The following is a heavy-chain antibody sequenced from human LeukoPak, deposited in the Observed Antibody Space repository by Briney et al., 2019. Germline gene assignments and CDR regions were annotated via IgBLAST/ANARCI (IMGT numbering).Heavy chain of an antibody. J-gene: IGHJ4*02. D-gene: IGHD3-22*01. CDR2: ISAYNGNT. V-gene: IGHV1-18*01. CDR1: GYTFTSYG. Sequence: GASVKVSCKASGYTFTSYGISWVRQAPGQGLEWMGWISAYNGNTNYAQKLQGRVTMTEDTSTDTAYMELSSLRSEDTAVYYCATVPPAWFSWGQGTLVTVSS. CDR3: ATVPPAWFS.